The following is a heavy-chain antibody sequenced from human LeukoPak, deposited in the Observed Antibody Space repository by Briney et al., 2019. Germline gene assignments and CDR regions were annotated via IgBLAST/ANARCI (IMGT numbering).Heavy chain of an antibody. D-gene: IGHD2-15*01. J-gene: IGHJ4*02. Sequence: GASVKVSCKASGYTFTGYYMHWVRQAPGQGLEGMGRINPNSGGTNYAQKFQGRVTMTRDTYISTAYMELSSLRSDDTAVYYCAREFSGGSCYGGDYWGQGPLVTVAS. CDR3: AREFSGGSCYGGDY. CDR2: INPNSGGT. CDR1: GYTFTGYY. V-gene: IGHV1-2*06.